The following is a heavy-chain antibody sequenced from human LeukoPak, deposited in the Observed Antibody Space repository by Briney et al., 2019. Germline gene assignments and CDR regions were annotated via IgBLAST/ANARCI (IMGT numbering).Heavy chain of an antibody. D-gene: IGHD6-6*01. J-gene: IGHJ4*02. Sequence: ASVKVSRKASGYTFTVYYMHWVRQAPGQGLERMGWINPNSGGTNYAQKFQGRVTMTRDTSISTAYMELSRLRSDDTAVYYCARDRGVEYSSAFDYWGQGTLVTVSS. V-gene: IGHV1-2*02. CDR2: INPNSGGT. CDR3: ARDRGVEYSSAFDY. CDR1: GYTFTVYY.